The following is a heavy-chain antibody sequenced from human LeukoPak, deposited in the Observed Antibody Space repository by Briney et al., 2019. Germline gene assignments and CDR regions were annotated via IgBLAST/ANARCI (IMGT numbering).Heavy chain of an antibody. CDR2: IYYSGST. CDR1: GVSISSYY. V-gene: IGHV4-59*01. Sequence: TTSEALSLTCTVSGVSISSYYWSWIRPPPGKGLEWIGYIYYSGSTNYNPSLKSRVTISVDTSKNQFSLKLSSVTAADTAVYYCATAVYGSGSYYNWFDPWGQGTLVTVSS. J-gene: IGHJ5*02. CDR3: ATAVYGSGSYYNWFDP. D-gene: IGHD3-10*01.